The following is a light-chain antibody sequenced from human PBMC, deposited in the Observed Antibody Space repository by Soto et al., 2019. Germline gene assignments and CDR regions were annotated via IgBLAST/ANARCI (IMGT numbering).Light chain of an antibody. J-gene: IGKJ1*01. Sequence: DIQRTQGPATMSACVGDRVTITCRASQSISSWLAWYQQKPGKAPKLLIYDASSLESGVPSRFSGSGSGTEFTLTISSLQPDDFATYYCQQYNSYSHTFGQLTNV. CDR3: QQYNSYSHT. CDR1: QSISSW. CDR2: DAS. V-gene: IGKV1-5*01.